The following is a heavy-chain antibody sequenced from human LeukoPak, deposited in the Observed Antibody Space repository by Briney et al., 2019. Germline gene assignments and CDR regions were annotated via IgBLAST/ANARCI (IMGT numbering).Heavy chain of an antibody. CDR2: INHSGST. CDR1: GGSFSGYY. D-gene: IGHD2-15*01. Sequence: SETLSLTCAVYGGSFSGYYWSWLRQPPGKGLEWIGEINHSGSTNYNPSLKNRVTISVDTSKNQFSLKLSSVTAADTAVYYCARAARIDPYYYGMDVWGQGTTVTVSS. J-gene: IGHJ6*02. CDR3: ARAARIDPYYYGMDV. V-gene: IGHV4-34*01.